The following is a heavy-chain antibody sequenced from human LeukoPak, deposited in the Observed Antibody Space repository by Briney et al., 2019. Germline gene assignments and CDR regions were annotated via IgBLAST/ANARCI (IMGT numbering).Heavy chain of an antibody. V-gene: IGHV3-7*04. CDR3: ARDRDYYNYFEY. CDR1: GFTLSRYW. J-gene: IGHJ4*02. CDR2: IKHDGSEK. Sequence: GGSLRLSCAASGFTLSRYWMSWVRQAPGKGLEWVANIKHDGSEKYYVDSVKGRFTISRDNAKNSLYLQMNSLRGEDTAVYYCARDRDYYNYFEYWGQGALVTVSS. D-gene: IGHD3-10*01.